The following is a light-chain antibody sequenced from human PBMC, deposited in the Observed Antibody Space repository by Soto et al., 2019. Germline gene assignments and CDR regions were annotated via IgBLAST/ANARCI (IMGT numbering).Light chain of an antibody. Sequence: QSALTQPASVSGSPGQSITISCTGTSSDVGAYNYVSWYQQHPGEAPKLLIFGVSNRPSGVSNRFSGSKSGNTASLTISGLQAEDEADYYCCSYTSSATRLFGGGTKLTVL. CDR3: CSYTSSATRL. J-gene: IGLJ2*01. CDR2: GVS. CDR1: SSDVGAYNY. V-gene: IGLV2-14*01.